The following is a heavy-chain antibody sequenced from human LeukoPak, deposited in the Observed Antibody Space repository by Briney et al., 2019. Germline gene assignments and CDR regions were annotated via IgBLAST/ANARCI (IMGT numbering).Heavy chain of an antibody. CDR3: ARDKDWDLDY. V-gene: IGHV1-18*01. CDR2: ISTSSTNT. J-gene: IGHJ4*02. D-gene: IGHD3-9*01. Sequence: ASVKVSSKPSVYTFTNYGISWRRHAPGQGLEWMGWISTSSTNTKYAQNFQGRVTMTTDTSRSTAYMELRSLRSDDTAVCYCARDKDWDLDYWGQGTLVTVSS. CDR1: VYTFTNYG.